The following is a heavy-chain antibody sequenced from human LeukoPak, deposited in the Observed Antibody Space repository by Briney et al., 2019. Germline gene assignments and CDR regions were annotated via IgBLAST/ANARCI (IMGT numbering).Heavy chain of an antibody. Sequence: GGSLRLSCAASGFTFTTYWMHWVRQAPGKGLVWVSHINSDGSITSYADSVKGRFTISRDNAKNTLYLQMDSLRVEDTAMYYCARDGYWCRDYWGQGTLVTVSS. J-gene: IGHJ4*02. CDR2: INSDGSIT. CDR3: ARDGYWCRDY. V-gene: IGHV3-74*01. D-gene: IGHD2-8*02. CDR1: GFTFTTYW.